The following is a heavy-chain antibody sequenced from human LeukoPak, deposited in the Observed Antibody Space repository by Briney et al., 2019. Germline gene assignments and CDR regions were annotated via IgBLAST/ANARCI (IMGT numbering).Heavy chain of an antibody. J-gene: IGHJ4*02. D-gene: IGHD3-3*01. V-gene: IGHV4-34*01. CDR3: ARHRDHDFWSGYYD. CDR1: GFTVSSNY. CDR2: INQSGSA. Sequence: GSLRLSCAASGFTVSSNYMSWIRQPPGKGLEWIGEINQSGSATYNPSLKSRVTMSLDTSKNQFSLKLTSVTAADTAVYYCARHRDHDFWSGYYDWGQGTLVTVSS.